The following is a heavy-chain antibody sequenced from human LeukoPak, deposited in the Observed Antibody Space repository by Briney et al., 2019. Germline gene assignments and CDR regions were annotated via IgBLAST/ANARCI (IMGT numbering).Heavy chain of an antibody. Sequence: GGSLRLSCAASGFTFSSYAMSWVRQAPGKGLEWVSAISGSGGSTYYADSVKGRLTISRDNSKNTLYLQMNSLRAEDTAVYYCARHPRSSWYFFDYWGQGTLVTVSS. CDR3: ARHPRSSWYFFDY. J-gene: IGHJ4*02. CDR2: ISGSGGST. CDR1: GFTFSSYA. V-gene: IGHV3-23*01. D-gene: IGHD6-13*01.